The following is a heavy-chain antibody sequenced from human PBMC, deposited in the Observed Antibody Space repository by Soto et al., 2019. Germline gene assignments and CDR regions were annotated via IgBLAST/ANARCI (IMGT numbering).Heavy chain of an antibody. V-gene: IGHV4-39*01. CDR2: IFYSGST. J-gene: IGHJ5*02. Sequence: SETLSLTCTAFGVSIRSSNYYWGWIRQPPGKGLEWVGSIFYSGSTYLSPSLKSRVTMSIDTSKNQFSLKVTSVTAADTAVYFCARWAANVVVPGGFDPWGQGTLVTVSS. CDR1: GVSIRSSNYY. CDR3: ARWAANVVVPGGFDP. D-gene: IGHD2-2*01.